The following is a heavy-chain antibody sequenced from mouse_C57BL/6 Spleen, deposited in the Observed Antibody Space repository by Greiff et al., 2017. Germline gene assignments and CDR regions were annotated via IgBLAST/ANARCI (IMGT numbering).Heavy chain of an antibody. CDR3: AGDLLLRPFMDD. Sequence: QVQLQQSGPELVKPGASVKISCKASGYAFSSSWMNWVKQRPGKGLEWIGRIYPGDGATNYNGKFTGKATLTADKSSSTAYMQLSSLTSEDSAVYFCAGDLLLRPFMDDWGQGTSVTVSS. V-gene: IGHV1-82*01. CDR1: GYAFSSSW. J-gene: IGHJ4*01. CDR2: IYPGDGAT. D-gene: IGHD1-1*01.